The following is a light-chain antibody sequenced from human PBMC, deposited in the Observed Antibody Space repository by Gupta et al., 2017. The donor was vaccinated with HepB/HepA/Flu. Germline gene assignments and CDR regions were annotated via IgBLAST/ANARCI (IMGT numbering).Light chain of an antibody. J-gene: IGLJ2*01. Sequence: QSALTQPASVSGSPGQSITISCTGTSSDVGGYNYVSWYQQHPGKAPKLMIYDVSNRPSGVSNRFSGSKSGKTASLNISGLQAEDEADYYCSSYKSSSTRGVFGGGTKLTVL. CDR3: SSYKSSSTRGV. CDR1: SSDVGGYNY. V-gene: IGLV2-14*03. CDR2: DVS.